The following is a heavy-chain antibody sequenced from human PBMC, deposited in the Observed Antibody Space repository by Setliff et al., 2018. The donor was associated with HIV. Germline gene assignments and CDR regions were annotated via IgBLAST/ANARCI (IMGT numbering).Heavy chain of an antibody. CDR1: GFTFSNYE. CDR3: ARDLSYDYDRSSDTFDY. D-gene: IGHD3-22*01. CDR2: ITGSGDTI. Sequence: GSLRLSCAASGFTFSNYEMSWVRQAPGKGPEWVSYITGSGDTIYYADSVKGRFTMSRDNAKNSLYLQMNSLRVEDTAVYYCARDLSYDYDRSSDTFDYWGQGTLVTVSS. V-gene: IGHV3-48*03. J-gene: IGHJ4*02.